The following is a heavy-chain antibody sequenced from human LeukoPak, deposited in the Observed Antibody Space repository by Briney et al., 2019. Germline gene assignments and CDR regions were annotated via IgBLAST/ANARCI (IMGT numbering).Heavy chain of an antibody. V-gene: IGHV3-23*01. CDR1: GFTFSSYA. CDR2: ISGSGGST. D-gene: IGHD7-27*01. J-gene: IGHJ4*02. CDR3: ARDLAWGGY. Sequence: PGGSLRLSCAASGFTFSSYAMSWVRQAPGKGLEWVSVISGSGGSTYYADSVKGRFTVSRDNSKNSLYLQMNSLRAEDTAVYYCARDLAWGGYWGQGTLVTVS.